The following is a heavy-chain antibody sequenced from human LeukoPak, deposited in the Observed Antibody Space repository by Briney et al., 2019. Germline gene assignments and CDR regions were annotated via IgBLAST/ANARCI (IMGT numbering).Heavy chain of an antibody. Sequence: ASVKVCCKASGYTFTSYYMHWVRQAPGQGLEWMGIINPSGGSTSYAQKFQGRVTMTRDTTTSTVYMELSSLRSEDTAVYYCARDGGYCSGDSCSTYYYYGMDVWGKGTTVTVSS. CDR3: ARDGGYCSGDSCSTYYYYGMDV. CDR1: GYTFTSYY. V-gene: IGHV1-46*01. J-gene: IGHJ6*04. CDR2: INPSGGST. D-gene: IGHD2-15*01.